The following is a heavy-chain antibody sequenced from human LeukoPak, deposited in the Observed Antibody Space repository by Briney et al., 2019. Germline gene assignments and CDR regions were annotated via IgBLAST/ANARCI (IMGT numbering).Heavy chain of an antibody. J-gene: IGHJ4*02. Sequence: SETLSLTCSVSDYSISSGYYWGWIRQTPGKGLEWIGSIHYSGSTYSNPSLRSRVTISVDTSKNQFSLKLSSVTAADTAVYYCASSRFGELHYWGQGTLVTVSS. D-gene: IGHD3-10*01. CDR3: ASSRFGELHY. CDR2: IHYSGST. V-gene: IGHV4-38-2*02. CDR1: DYSISSGYY.